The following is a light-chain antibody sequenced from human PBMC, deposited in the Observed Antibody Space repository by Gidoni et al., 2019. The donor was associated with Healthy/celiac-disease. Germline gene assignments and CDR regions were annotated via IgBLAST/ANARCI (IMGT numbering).Light chain of an antibody. J-gene: IGKJ1*01. CDR2: AAS. V-gene: IGKV1-39*01. CDR3: QQSYSTSWT. Sequence: RVTITCRASQSISSYLNWYQQKPGKAPKLLIYAASSLQSGVPSRFSGSGSVTDFTLTISSLQPEDFATYYCQQSYSTSWTFGQGTKVEIK. CDR1: QSISSY.